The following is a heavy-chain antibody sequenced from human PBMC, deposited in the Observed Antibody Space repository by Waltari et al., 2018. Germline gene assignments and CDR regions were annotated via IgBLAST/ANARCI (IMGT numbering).Heavy chain of an antibody. CDR1: VSRVFLK. Sequence: VGAWGGAVHPWGGLGHLSVSLRVSRVFLKHRLGRRRPGKGLEWVSVIYGGGRIDYAGPVKGRFTISRDGSKNTLNLQMNSLRAEDTAIYYCALQSTENTNNYYMDVWGRGTTVTVSS. D-gene: IGHD2-8*01. CDR3: ALQSTENTNNYYMDV. J-gene: IGHJ6*03. V-gene: IGHV3-53*01. CDR2: IYGGGRI.